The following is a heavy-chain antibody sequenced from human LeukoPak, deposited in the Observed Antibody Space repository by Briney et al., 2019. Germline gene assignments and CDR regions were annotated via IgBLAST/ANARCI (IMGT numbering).Heavy chain of an antibody. V-gene: IGHV1-2*02. CDR1: GYTFTGYY. CDR3: AIATTVDVLYAFDI. D-gene: IGHD4-17*01. J-gene: IGHJ3*02. CDR2: INPNSGGT. Sequence: ASVKVSCKASGYTFTGYYTHWVRQAPGQGLEWMGWINPNSGGTNYAQKFQGRVTMTRDTSISTAYMELSRLRSDDTAVYYCAIATTVDVLYAFDIWGQGTMVTVSS.